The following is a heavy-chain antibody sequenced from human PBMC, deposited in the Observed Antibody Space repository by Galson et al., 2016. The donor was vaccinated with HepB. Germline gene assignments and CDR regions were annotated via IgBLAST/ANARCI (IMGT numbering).Heavy chain of an antibody. CDR1: GGSVSSNSAT. J-gene: IGHJ4*02. Sequence: CAISGGSVSSNSATWNWIRQSPSRGLEWLGRTYSRSKWYNEYAVSVKGRVTINPDTSKNQFSLQLNSVTPEDAALYYCARGNSQTKSFDYWGQGALVTVSS. V-gene: IGHV6-1*01. CDR3: ARGNSQTKSFDY. CDR2: TYSRSKWYN. D-gene: IGHD1/OR15-1a*01.